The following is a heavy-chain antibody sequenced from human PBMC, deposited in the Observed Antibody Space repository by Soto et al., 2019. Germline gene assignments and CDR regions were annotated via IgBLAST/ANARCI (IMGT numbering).Heavy chain of an antibody. Sequence: ASETLSLTCAVSGGSISSSNWWSWVRQPPEKGLEWIGSLFYSGGTYYNPSLQSRVTISVDSSKNQLSLNLKSVTAADTAIYYCARLQFCTDGNCYGRSDSWGQGTLVTVSS. CDR3: ARLQFCTDGNCYGRSDS. CDR1: GGSISSSNW. V-gene: IGHV4-39*01. J-gene: IGHJ4*02. D-gene: IGHD2-15*01. CDR2: LFYSGGT.